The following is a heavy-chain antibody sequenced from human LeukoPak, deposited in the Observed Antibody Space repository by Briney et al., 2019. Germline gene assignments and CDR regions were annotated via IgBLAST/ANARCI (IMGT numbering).Heavy chain of an antibody. CDR2: ISYDGSNK. CDR1: GFTFSNYV. D-gene: IGHD5-12*01. Sequence: GRSLRLSCAASGFTFSNYVIHWVRQAPGKGLEWVAVISYDGSNKYYADSVKGRFTVSRDNSKNTLYLQMKSLRAEDTAVYYCAKGGGYEAQYYYYYLDVWGKGTTVTISS. CDR3: AKGGGYEAQYYYYYLDV. V-gene: IGHV3-30-3*01. J-gene: IGHJ6*03.